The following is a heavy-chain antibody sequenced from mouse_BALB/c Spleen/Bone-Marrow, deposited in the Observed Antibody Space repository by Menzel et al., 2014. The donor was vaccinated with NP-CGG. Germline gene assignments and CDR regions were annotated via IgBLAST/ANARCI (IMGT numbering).Heavy chain of an antibody. CDR1: GHTFTDYW. D-gene: IGHD2-14*01. Sequence: QVQLQQSGAELVRPGSSVKISCKASGHTFTDYWMHWVKQRPGQGLEWIGAIDTSDSYTSYNQKFKGKAALTVDESSNTAYMQLSSLTSEDSAVYYCARSDYRYDPLAYWGQGTLVTVSA. V-gene: IGHV1-59*01. J-gene: IGHJ3*01. CDR2: IDTSDSYT. CDR3: ARSDYRYDPLAY.